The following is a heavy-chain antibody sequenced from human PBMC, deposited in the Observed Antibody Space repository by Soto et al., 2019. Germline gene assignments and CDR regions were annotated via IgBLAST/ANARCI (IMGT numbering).Heavy chain of an antibody. CDR3: ARSGNSSRLVNAHDY. V-gene: IGHV1-69*13. CDR2: IIPIFGTA. D-gene: IGHD6-19*01. CDR1: GGTFGSYA. Sequence: GASVKVSCKASGGTFGSYAISWVRQAPGQGLEWMGGIIPIFGTANYAQMFQGRVTITADESTSTAYMELSSLRSEDTAVYYCARSGNSSRLVNAHDYWGQGTLVTVSS. J-gene: IGHJ4*02.